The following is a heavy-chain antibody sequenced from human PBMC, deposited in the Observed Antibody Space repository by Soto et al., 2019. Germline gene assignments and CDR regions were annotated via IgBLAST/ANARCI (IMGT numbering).Heavy chain of an antibody. Sequence: PGGSLRLSCAASGFTFSSYSRNWVRQAPGKGLEWVSYISSSSSTIYYADSVKGRFTISRDNAKNSLYLQMNSLRDEDTAVYYCARDPHPGWTLLKGNYYYYGMDVWGQGTTVTVSS. V-gene: IGHV3-48*02. J-gene: IGHJ6*02. CDR3: ARDPHPGWTLLKGNYYYYGMDV. D-gene: IGHD1-26*01. CDR1: GFTFSSYS. CDR2: ISSSSSTI.